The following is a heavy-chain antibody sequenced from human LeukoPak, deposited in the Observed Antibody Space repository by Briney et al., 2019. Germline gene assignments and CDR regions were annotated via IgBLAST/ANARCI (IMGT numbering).Heavy chain of an antibody. Sequence: SETLSLTCTVSGYSISTSCYWGWIRQPPGKGLEWIGRIYTSGSTNYNPSLKSRITMSVDTSKNLFSLKLSSVTAADTAVYYCASEYYYDTSGYYSLAYWGQGTLVTVSS. V-gene: IGHV4-38-2*02. J-gene: IGHJ4*02. CDR3: ASEYYYDTSGYYSLAY. D-gene: IGHD3-22*01. CDR1: GYSISTSCY. CDR2: IYTSGST.